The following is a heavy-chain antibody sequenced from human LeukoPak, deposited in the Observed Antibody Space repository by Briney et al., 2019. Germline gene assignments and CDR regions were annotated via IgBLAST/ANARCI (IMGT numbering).Heavy chain of an antibody. J-gene: IGHJ5*02. V-gene: IGHV4-30-2*01. Sequence: KPSQTLSLTCAVSGGSISSGGYSWSWIRQPPGKGLEWIGYIYHSGSTYYNPSLKSRVTISVDRSKNQFSLKLSSVTAADTAVYYCARENHRWGRDIWFDPWGQGTLVTVSS. CDR3: ARENHRWGRDIWFDP. CDR1: GGSISSGGYS. D-gene: IGHD3-16*01. CDR2: IYHSGST.